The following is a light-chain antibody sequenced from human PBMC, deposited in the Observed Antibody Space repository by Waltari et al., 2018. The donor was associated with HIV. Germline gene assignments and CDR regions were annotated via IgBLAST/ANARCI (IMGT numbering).Light chain of an antibody. Sequence: QSALTQPASVSGSPGQSITLSCTGTRNDIGTYNYVSWYQQHPGNVPKLLIYEVTKRPSGVSNRFSGSKSGNTASLTISGLQAEDEAAYYCCSYTSTTTSILFAGGTKLTVL. CDR1: RNDIGTYNY. CDR3: CSYTSTTTSIL. J-gene: IGLJ2*01. V-gene: IGLV2-14*01. CDR2: EVT.